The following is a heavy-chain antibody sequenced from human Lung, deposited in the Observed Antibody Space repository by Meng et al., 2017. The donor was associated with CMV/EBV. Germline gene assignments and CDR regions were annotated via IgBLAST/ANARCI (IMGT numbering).Heavy chain of an antibody. J-gene: IGHJ6*02. CDR1: GFIFSAYE. V-gene: IGHV3-48*03. Sequence: SCAAPGFIFSAYEIIWVRQAPGKGLEWVSYIHARGHIVHYADFVNGRFTISRDSAKNSVDLQMSSLRVEDTAVYYCARRLPYYGMDVWGQGTTVTVSS. CDR2: IHARGHIV. CDR3: ARRLPYYGMDV.